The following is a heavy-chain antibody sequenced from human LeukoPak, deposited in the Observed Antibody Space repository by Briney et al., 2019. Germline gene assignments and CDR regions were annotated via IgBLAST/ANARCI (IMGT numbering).Heavy chain of an antibody. J-gene: IGHJ6*03. CDR1: GYVISRGYF. V-gene: IGHV4-38-2*02. Sequence: PSETLSLTCNVSGYVISRGYFWGWTRQPPGKALEWIGSISHSGITYYNPSLKSRVTISVDTSKNQFSLKLSSVTAADTAVYYCARELLNDSGYYYYYYMDVWGKGTTVTVSS. D-gene: IGHD1-1*01. CDR3: ARELLNDSGYYYYYYMDV. CDR2: ISHSGIT.